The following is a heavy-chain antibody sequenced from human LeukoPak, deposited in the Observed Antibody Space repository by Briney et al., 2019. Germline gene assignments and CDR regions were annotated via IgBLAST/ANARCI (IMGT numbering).Heavy chain of an antibody. CDR2: ISSSGSTI. D-gene: IGHD2-2*01. Sequence: GGSLRLSCAASGFTFSSYEMNWVRQAPGKGLEWVSYISSSGSTIYYADSVKGRFTISRDNSKNTLYLQMNSLRAEDTAVYYCAKDFYVPTWFDPWGQGTLVTVSS. J-gene: IGHJ5*02. CDR3: AKDFYVPTWFDP. V-gene: IGHV3-48*03. CDR1: GFTFSSYE.